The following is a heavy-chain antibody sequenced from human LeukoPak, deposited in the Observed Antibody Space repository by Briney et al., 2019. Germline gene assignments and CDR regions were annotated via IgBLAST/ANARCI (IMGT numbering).Heavy chain of an antibody. Sequence: GGSLRLSCAASGFTFSSYSMNWVRQAPGKGLEWVSYISSSSNTIYHAVSVKGRFTISRDNAKNSLSLQMNSLRDEDTAVYYCARGDCSGGSCYGMDVWGQGTTVTVSS. CDR2: ISSSSNTI. V-gene: IGHV3-48*02. J-gene: IGHJ6*02. CDR1: GFTFSSYS. D-gene: IGHD2-15*01. CDR3: ARGDCSGGSCYGMDV.